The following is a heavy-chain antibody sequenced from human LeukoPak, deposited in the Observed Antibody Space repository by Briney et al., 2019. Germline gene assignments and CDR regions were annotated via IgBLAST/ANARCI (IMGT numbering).Heavy chain of an antibody. CDR2: IIPIFGTA. D-gene: IGHD6-19*01. V-gene: IGHV1-69*13. CDR1: GGTFSSYA. J-gene: IGHJ5*02. CDR3: ARGGSSGAWSVDWFDP. Sequence: GASVKVSCKASGGTFSSYAISWVRQAPGQGLEWMGGIIPIFGTANYAQKFQGRVTITADESTSTAYMELSSLRSEDTAVYYCARGGSSGAWSVDWFDPWGQGTLVTVSS.